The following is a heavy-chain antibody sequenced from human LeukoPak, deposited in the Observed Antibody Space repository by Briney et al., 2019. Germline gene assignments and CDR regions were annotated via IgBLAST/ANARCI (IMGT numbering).Heavy chain of an antibody. CDR3: AKDLARIVGASFDY. V-gene: IGHV3-7*01. J-gene: IGHJ4*02. CDR1: GFTFSSYW. D-gene: IGHD1-26*01. Sequence: PGGSLRLSCAASGFTFSSYWMSWVRQAPGKGLEWVANIKQDGSEKYYVDSVKGRFTISRDNAKNSLYLQMNSLRAEDTAVYYCAKDLARIVGASFDYWGQGTLVTVSS. CDR2: IKQDGSEK.